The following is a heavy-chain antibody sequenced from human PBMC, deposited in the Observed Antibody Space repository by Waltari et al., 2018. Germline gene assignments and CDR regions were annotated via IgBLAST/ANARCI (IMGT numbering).Heavy chain of an antibody. J-gene: IGHJ4*02. D-gene: IGHD2-2*01. CDR3: ATGQGSYGDIVVVLYY. Sequence: QVQLVQSGAEVKKPGASVKVSCKVSGYTLTELSMHWVRQAPGKGLEWMGGFERDDGETIYDQKFQGRVTMTEDTSTDTAYMELSSLRSEDTAVYYCATGQGSYGDIVVVLYYWGQGTLVTVSS. V-gene: IGHV1-24*01. CDR2: FERDDGET. CDR1: GYTLTELS.